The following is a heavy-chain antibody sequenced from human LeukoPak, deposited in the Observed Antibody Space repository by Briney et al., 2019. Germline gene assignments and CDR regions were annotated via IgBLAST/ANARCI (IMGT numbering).Heavy chain of an antibody. CDR3: ARLNNCSGGSCYSGIDY. V-gene: IGHV4-34*01. Sequence: PSETLSLTCAAYGGSFSGYYWSWIRQPPGKGLEWIGEINHSGSTNYNPSLKSRVTISVDTSKNQFSLKLSPVTAADTAVYYCARLNNCSGGSCYSGIDYWGQGTLVTVSS. CDR2: INHSGST. D-gene: IGHD2-15*01. CDR1: GGSFSGYY. J-gene: IGHJ4*02.